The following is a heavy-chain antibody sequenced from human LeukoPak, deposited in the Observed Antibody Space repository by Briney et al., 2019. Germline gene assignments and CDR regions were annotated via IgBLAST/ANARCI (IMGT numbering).Heavy chain of an antibody. CDR3: ARVGYSGYEFDY. Sequence: ASVKVSCKASGYTFTSYYMHWVRQAPGQGLEWMGIINPSGGSTSYAQKLQGRVTMTTDTSTSTAYMELRSLRSDDTAVYYCARVGYSGYEFDYWGQGTLVTVSS. CDR2: INPSGGST. CDR1: GYTFTSYY. V-gene: IGHV1-46*01. J-gene: IGHJ4*02. D-gene: IGHD5-12*01.